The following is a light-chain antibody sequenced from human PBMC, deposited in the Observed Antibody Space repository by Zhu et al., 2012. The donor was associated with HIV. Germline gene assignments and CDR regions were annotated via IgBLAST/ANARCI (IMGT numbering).Light chain of an antibody. CDR1: QSVGTN. Sequence: ETVMTQSPATLSVSPGERSTLSCRASQSVGTNLAWYQQKPGQVPRLLISRASTRATGIPDFTLTISSLQSEDFAVYYCQQYNNWPSTFGQGTRVEI. CDR3: QQYNNWPST. J-gene: IGKJ1*01. V-gene: IGKV3D-15*01. CDR2: RAS.